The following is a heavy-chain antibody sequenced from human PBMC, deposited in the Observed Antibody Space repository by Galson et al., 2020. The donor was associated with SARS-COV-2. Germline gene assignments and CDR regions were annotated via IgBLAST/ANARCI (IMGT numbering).Heavy chain of an antibody. CDR3: TTDQLGAHARRIKRDYGWGY. V-gene: IGHV3-15*01. D-gene: IGHD4-17*01. Sequence: GGSLRLSCAASGFTFTDAWMSWVRRAPGKGLEWVGRIKSKTVGATRDYAAPVKGRLPISRDDSKNTLYLQMNSLTTEDTGVYYCTTDQLGAHARRIKRDYGWGYWGQGTLVTVSS. J-gene: IGHJ4*02. CDR1: GFTFTDAW. CDR2: IKSKTVGATR.